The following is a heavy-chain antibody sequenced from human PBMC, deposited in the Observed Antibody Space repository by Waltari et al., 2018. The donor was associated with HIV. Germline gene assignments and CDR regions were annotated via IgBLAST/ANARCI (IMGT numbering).Heavy chain of an antibody. CDR2: GNSSGLG. J-gene: IGHJ6*01. CDR1: GVSVSASNYFWDTTPSFY. V-gene: IGHV4-39*01. D-gene: IGHD3-22*01. Sequence: HLQESGPGLVKPSETLSLNCNVSGVSVSASNYFWDTTPSFYWEWVRQPPGKGLEWMATGNSSGLGHGSPSLKSRVSLGVNTAMNQLSLNLTSVTAADTAVYYCARRHLYDSSGYFVPRYFSLSDLEVWGPGTTVIVSS. CDR3: ARRHLYDSSGYFVPRYFSLSDLEV.